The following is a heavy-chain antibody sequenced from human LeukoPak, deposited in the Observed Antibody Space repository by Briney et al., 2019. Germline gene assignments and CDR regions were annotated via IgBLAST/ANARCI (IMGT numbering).Heavy chain of an antibody. CDR3: ARDDVDSSDNYYYYGMDV. CDR1: GGSISSSSYY. Sequence: SETLSLTCTVSGGSISSSSYYWGWIRQPPGTGLEWIGSIYYSGSTYYNPSLKSRVTISVDTSKNQFSLKLSSVTAADTAVYYCARDDVDSSDNYYYYGMDVWGQGTTVTVSS. V-gene: IGHV4-39*02. CDR2: IYYSGST. J-gene: IGHJ6*02. D-gene: IGHD6-6*01.